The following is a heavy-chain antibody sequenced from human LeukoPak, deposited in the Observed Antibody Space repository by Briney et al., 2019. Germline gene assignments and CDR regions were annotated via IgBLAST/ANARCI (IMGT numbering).Heavy chain of an antibody. J-gene: IGHJ4*02. V-gene: IGHV3-48*03. CDR1: GFTFSSYE. D-gene: IGHD2-2*01. CDR2: ISSSGSTI. Sequence: PGGSLRLSCAASGFTFSSYEMNWVRQAPGKGLEWVSYISSSGSTIFYADSVRGRFTISRDNAKNSLYLQMNSLRAEDTAIYYCAREYHQADFDSWGQGTLVTVSS. CDR3: AREYHQADFDS.